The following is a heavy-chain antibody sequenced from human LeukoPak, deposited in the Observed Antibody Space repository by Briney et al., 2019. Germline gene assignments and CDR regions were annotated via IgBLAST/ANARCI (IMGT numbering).Heavy chain of an antibody. CDR3: GKDLDSRRWYYVAYYVDV. D-gene: IGHD6-19*01. CDR1: GFNFSSYS. J-gene: IGHJ6*03. Sequence: GGSLRLSCAASGFNFSSYSMNWVPQAPGKGREWVSSISCSSSYIYYADSVKGRFTIHRDNSKNALYLQINSLRAEDTAVYYCGKDLDSRRWYYVAYYVDVWGKGPTVTVSS. V-gene: IGHV3-21*04. CDR2: ISCSSSYI.